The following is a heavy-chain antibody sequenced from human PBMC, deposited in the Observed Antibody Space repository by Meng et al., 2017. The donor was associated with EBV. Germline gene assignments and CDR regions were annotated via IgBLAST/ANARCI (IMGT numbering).Heavy chain of an antibody. V-gene: IGHV3-21*01. CDR1: GFTVSSYS. Sequence: EVQLVESGGGLGKPGGSLRLSCAASGFTVSSYSMNWVRQAPGKGLECVSSISSSSSYIYYAESVKGRFTISRDNAKNSLYLQMNSLRAEDTAVYYCARDRKLDYRGQGTLGTV. CDR2: ISSSSSYI. CDR3: ARDRKLDY. J-gene: IGHJ4*02.